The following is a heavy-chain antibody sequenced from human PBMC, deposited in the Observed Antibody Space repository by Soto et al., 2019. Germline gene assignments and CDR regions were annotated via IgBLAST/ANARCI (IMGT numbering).Heavy chain of an antibody. Sequence: QVQLVESGGGVVQSGTSLRLSCAASGFTFSNSAMHWVRQAPGKGLEWVTLISYHGSNKYYADSVKGRFTISRDNVKDTLYLQMNNLRAEDTAVYFWASQYYDTWGLGSWGQGTLVTVSS. CDR3: ASQYYDTWGLGS. J-gene: IGHJ5*02. CDR1: GFTFSNSA. D-gene: IGHD3-22*01. CDR2: ISYHGSNK. V-gene: IGHV3-30-3*01.